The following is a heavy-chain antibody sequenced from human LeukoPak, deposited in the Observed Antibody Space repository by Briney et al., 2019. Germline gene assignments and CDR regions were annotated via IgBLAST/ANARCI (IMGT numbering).Heavy chain of an antibody. D-gene: IGHD6-13*01. V-gene: IGHV3-30-3*01. J-gene: IGHJ4*02. CDR1: GFTFSSYA. CDR3: ASAAAAGTSGFDY. CDR2: ISYDGSNK. Sequence: GGSLRLSCAASGFTFSSYAMHWVRQAPGKGLEWVAVISYDGSNKYYADSVKGRFTISRANSKNTLYLHMNTVRPGDTPVYYCASAAAAGTSGFDYWGQGTLVTVSS.